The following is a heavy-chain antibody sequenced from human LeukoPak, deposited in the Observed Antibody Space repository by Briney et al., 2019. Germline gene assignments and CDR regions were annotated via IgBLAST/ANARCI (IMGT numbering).Heavy chain of an antibody. Sequence: GGSLRLSCAASGFTFSSYAMSWVRQAPGKGLEWVSAISGSGGSTYYADSVKGRFTISRDNSKNTLYLLMNSLRAEDTAVYYCAKDSSSWYFAGVFDYWGQGTLVTVSS. CDR2: ISGSGGST. CDR3: AKDSSSWYFAGVFDY. CDR1: GFTFSSYA. J-gene: IGHJ4*02. D-gene: IGHD6-13*01. V-gene: IGHV3-23*01.